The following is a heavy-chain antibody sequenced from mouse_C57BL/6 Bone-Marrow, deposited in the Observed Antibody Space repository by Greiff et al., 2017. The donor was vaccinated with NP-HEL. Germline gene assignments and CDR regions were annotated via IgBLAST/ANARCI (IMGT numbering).Heavy chain of an antibody. CDR2: IHPNSGST. J-gene: IGHJ4*01. V-gene: IGHV1-64*01. Sequence: QVQLKQPGAELVKPGASVKLSCKASGYTFTSYWMHWVKQRPGPGLEWIGMIHPNSGSTNYNEKFKSKATLTVDKSSSTAYMQLSSLTSEDSAVYYCADYYGSSLLTGTWGQGTSVTVSS. CDR3: ADYYGSSLLTGT. CDR1: GYTFTSYW. D-gene: IGHD1-1*01.